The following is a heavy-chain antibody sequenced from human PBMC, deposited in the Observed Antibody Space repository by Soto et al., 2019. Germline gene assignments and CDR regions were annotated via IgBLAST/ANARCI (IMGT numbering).Heavy chain of an antibody. CDR1: GYTFTSYY. J-gene: IGHJ6*02. D-gene: IGHD1-7*01. CDR2: INPSGGST. V-gene: IGHV1-46*01. Sequence: ASVKVSCKASGYTFTSYYMHWVRQAPGQGLEWMGIINPSGGSTNYAQKFQGRVTMTRDTSTSTVSMELSSLRSEDTAVYYCARGDTGTTPYYYYYGMDVWGQGTTVTVSS. CDR3: ARGDTGTTPYYYYYGMDV.